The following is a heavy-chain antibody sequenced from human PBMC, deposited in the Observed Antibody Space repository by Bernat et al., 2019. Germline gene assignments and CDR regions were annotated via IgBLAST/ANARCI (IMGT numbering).Heavy chain of an antibody. CDR1: GGSISSSSYY. D-gene: IGHD1-26*01. V-gene: IGHV4-39*01. J-gene: IGHJ4*02. CDR3: ARHEYSGSLIDY. CDR2: IYYSGST. Sequence: QLQLQESGPGLVKPSETLSLTCTVSGGSISSSSYYWGWIRQPPGKGLEWIGSIYYSGSTNYNPSLKSRVTISVDTSKNQFSLKLSSVTAADTAVYYCARHEYSGSLIDYWGQGTLVTVSS.